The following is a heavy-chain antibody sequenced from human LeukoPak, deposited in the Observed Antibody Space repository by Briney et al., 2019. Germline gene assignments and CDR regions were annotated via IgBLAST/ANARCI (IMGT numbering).Heavy chain of an antibody. J-gene: IGHJ4*02. CDR2: ISGDGGST. Sequence: GGSLRLSCAASGFTFDDCDMHWVRQAPGRGLEWVSLISGDGGSTYYADSVKGRFTISRDSSKNSLYLQMNSLRTEDTALYYCAKAYSSGWYYWGQGTLVTVSS. CDR3: AKAYSSGWYY. V-gene: IGHV3-43*02. D-gene: IGHD6-19*01. CDR1: GFTFDDCD.